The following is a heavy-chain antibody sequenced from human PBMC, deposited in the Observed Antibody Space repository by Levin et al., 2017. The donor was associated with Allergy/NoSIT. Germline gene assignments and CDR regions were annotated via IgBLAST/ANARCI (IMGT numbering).Heavy chain of an antibody. J-gene: IGHJ4*02. Sequence: ASVKVSCKASGYTFTGYYMHWVRQAPGQGLEWMGWINPNSGGTNYAQKFQGRVTMTRDTSISTAYMELSRLRSDDTAVYYCARVGTMVRGVTDFDYWGQGTLVTVSS. CDR1: GYTFTGYY. D-gene: IGHD3-10*01. CDR2: INPNSGGT. CDR3: ARVGTMVRGVTDFDY. V-gene: IGHV1-2*02.